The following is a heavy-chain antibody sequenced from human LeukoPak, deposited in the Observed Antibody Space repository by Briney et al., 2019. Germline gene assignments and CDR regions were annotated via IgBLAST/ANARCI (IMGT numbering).Heavy chain of an antibody. CDR3: ARPVTYYYDSRGRQPFDI. CDR2: ISAYNGDP. Sequence: ASVMVSCKASGYTFSSYSITWVRQAPGQGLEWMGWISAYNGDPNYAQKFQGRVTMTTDTSTSTAYMELRSLRSDDTAVYYCARPVTYYYDSRGRQPFDIWGRGTMVSVSS. J-gene: IGHJ3*02. D-gene: IGHD3-22*01. V-gene: IGHV1-18*01. CDR1: GYTFSSYS.